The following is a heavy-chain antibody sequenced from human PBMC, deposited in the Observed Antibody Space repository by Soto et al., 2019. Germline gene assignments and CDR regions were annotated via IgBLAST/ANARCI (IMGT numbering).Heavy chain of an antibody. V-gene: IGHV4-34*01. D-gene: IGHD7-27*01. Sequence: QVQLQQWGAGLLKPSGTLSLTCAVYGGSFSGYYWNWIRQPPGKGLEWIGEINHSGSTNYNPSLKSRVTISVDTSKNQFSLKLSSVTAADTDVYYCARGWGRIFDYWGQGTLVTVSS. J-gene: IGHJ4*02. CDR3: ARGWGRIFDY. CDR1: GGSFSGYY. CDR2: INHSGST.